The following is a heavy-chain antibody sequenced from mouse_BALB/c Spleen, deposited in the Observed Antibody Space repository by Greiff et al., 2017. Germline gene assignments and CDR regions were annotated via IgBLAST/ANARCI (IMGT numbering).Heavy chain of an antibody. CDR3: ARHYNYGAMDY. CDR2: ISSGGSYT. CDR1: GFTFSSYG. J-gene: IGHJ4*01. V-gene: IGHV5-6*01. D-gene: IGHD1-1*01. Sequence: EVKLMESGGDLVKPGGSLKLSCAASGFTFSSYGMSWVRQTPDKRLEWVATISSGGSYTYYPDSVKGRFTISRDNAKNTLYLQMSSLKSEDTAMYYCARHYNYGAMDYWGQGTAVTGSS.